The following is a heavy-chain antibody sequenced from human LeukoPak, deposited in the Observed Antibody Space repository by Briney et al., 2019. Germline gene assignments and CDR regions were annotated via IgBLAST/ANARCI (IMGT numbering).Heavy chain of an antibody. CDR1: GGSFSGYY. V-gene: IGHV4-34*01. Sequence: SETLSLTCAVYGGSFSGYYWSWIRQPPGKGLEWIGEINHSGSTNYNPSLKSRVTISVDTSKNQFSLKLSSVTAADTAVYYCARRVLRYFDWSRKNDAFDIWGQGAMVTVSS. D-gene: IGHD3-9*01. CDR2: INHSGST. J-gene: IGHJ3*02. CDR3: ARRVLRYFDWSRKNDAFDI.